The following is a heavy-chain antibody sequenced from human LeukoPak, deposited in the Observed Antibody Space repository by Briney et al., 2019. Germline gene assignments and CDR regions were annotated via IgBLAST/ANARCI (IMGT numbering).Heavy chain of an antibody. Sequence: GGSLRLSCAASGFTFDDYAMHWVRQVPGKGLEWVSGISWNSGSIGYADSVKGRFTISRDNAKNSLYLQMNSLRAEDTALYYCAKDIYSSSWYYFDYWGQGTLVTVSS. CDR1: GFTFDDYA. J-gene: IGHJ4*02. CDR3: AKDIYSSSWYYFDY. D-gene: IGHD6-13*01. V-gene: IGHV3-9*01. CDR2: ISWNSGSI.